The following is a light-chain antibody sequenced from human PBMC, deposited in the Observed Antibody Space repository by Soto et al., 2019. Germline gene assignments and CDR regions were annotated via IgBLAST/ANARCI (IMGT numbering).Light chain of an antibody. J-gene: IGKJ4*01. CDR1: QSISSY. CDR3: KQSYCTRLT. V-gene: IGKV1-39*01. Sequence: DIQMTQSPSSLSASVGDRVTITCRASQSISSYLNWYQQKPGKAPKLLIYAASSLQSGVPSRFSGGSSGTDFPLTISALQPEDFATYYYKQSYCTRLTSGGGPRVESK. CDR2: AAS.